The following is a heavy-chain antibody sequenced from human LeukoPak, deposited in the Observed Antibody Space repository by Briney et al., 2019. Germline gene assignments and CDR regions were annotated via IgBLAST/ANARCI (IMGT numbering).Heavy chain of an antibody. Sequence: PGGSLRLSCAASGFTFSSYTMSWVRQAPGEGLEWLSAINNRGSSTYYAGSVKDRFTISRDNSENMLYLQMNSLTVDDTAVYFCAKERQTGDYFTSDYWGQGTLVTVSS. CDR3: AKERQTGDYFTSDY. D-gene: IGHD4-17*01. J-gene: IGHJ4*02. CDR1: GFTFSSYT. V-gene: IGHV3-23*01. CDR2: INNRGSST.